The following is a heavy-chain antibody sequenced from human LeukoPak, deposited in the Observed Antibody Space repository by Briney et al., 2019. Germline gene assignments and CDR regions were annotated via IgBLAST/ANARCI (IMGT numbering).Heavy chain of an antibody. CDR1: GFTFSSYS. CDR3: ARDSPQYYYDSSGYYY. CDR2: ISSSSSYI. V-gene: IGHV3-21*01. Sequence: KPGGSLRLSCAASGFTFSSYSMNWVRQAPGKGLEWVSSISSSSSYIYYADSVKGRFTISRDNAKNSLYLQMSSLRAEDTAVYYCARDSPQYYYDSSGYYYWGQGTLVTVSS. J-gene: IGHJ4*02. D-gene: IGHD3-22*01.